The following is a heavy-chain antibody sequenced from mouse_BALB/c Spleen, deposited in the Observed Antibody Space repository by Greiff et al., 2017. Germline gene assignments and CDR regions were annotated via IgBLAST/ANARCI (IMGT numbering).Heavy chain of an antibody. V-gene: IGHV5-6-5*01. J-gene: IGHJ4*01. CDR2: ISSGGSN. D-gene: IGHD2-3*01. CDR1: GFTFSSSA. CDR3: ARGAAGYSYAMDY. Sequence: EVQLMESGGGLVKPGGSLKLSCAASGFTFSSSAMSWVRQTPEKRLEWVASISSGGSNSYPDSVNRRITISRDNARNNLYLQMSSRRSEDTATYYCARGAAGYSYAMDYWGQGTSVTVSS.